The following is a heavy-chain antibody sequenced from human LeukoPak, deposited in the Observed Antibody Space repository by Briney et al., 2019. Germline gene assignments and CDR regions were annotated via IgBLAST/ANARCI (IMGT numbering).Heavy chain of an antibody. CDR1: GYSFTSYW. V-gene: IGHV5-51*01. J-gene: IGHJ3*02. CDR2: IYPGDSDT. CDR3: ARSSSGWYGLKAFDI. Sequence: GESLKISCKGSGYSFTSYWIGWVRQMPGKGLEWMGIIYPGDSDTRYSPSFQGQVTISADKSISTAYLQWSSLKALDTAMYYCARSSSGWYGLKAFDIWGQGTMVTVSS. D-gene: IGHD6-19*01.